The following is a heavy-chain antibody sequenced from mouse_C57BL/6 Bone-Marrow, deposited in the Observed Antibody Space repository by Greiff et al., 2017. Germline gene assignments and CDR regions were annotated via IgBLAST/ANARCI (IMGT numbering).Heavy chain of an antibody. CDR2: IDPETGGT. J-gene: IGHJ2*01. V-gene: IGHV1-15*01. D-gene: IGHD1-1*01. Sequence: QVQLQQSGAELVRPGASVTLSCKASGYTFTDYEMHWVKQTPVHGLEWIGAIDPETGGTAYNQKFKGKAILTADKSSSTAYMELRSLTSADSAVYYCTVTTVVATNFDYWGQGTTLTVSS. CDR1: GYTFTDYE. CDR3: TVTTVVATNFDY.